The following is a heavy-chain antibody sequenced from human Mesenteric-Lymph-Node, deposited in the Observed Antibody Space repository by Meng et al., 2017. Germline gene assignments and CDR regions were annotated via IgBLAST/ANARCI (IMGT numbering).Heavy chain of an antibody. CDR1: GFTFGTYG. CDR3: ARADDNWIIIEY. J-gene: IGHJ4*02. V-gene: IGHV3-33*01. CDR2: IWYDGTDK. Sequence: QVQLVESGGGVVQPGRSLRLSCAASGFTFGTYGMHWVRQAPGKGLEWVAVIWYDGTDKFYGDSGKGRFTISRDNSKNTLFLQMNSLTVDDTAVYYCARADDNWIIIEYWGQGTLVTVSS. D-gene: IGHD1-20*01.